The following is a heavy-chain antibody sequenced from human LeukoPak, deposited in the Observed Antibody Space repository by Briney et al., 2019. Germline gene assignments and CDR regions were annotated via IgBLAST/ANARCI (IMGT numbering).Heavy chain of an antibody. CDR2: INPSGGST. D-gene: IGHD1-26*01. CDR1: GYTFTSYY. CDR3: ARSWYNGNYHGAFNM. V-gene: IGHV1-46*01. J-gene: IGHJ3*02. Sequence: ASVKVSCKASGYTFTSYYMHWVRQAPGQGLEWMGIINPSGGSTSYAQKFQGRVTMTRDTSTSTVYMELSSLRSEDTAVYYCARSWYNGNYHGAFNMWDEGTMVTVTS.